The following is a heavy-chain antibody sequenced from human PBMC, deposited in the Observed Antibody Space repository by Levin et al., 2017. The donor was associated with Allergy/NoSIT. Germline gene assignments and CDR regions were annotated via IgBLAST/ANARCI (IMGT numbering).Heavy chain of an antibody. Sequence: SGPTLVKPTETLTLTCTVSGFSLSNARMGVSWIRQPPGKALEWLAHIFSNDEKSYSTSLKSRLTISKDTSKSQVVLTMTNMDPVDTATYYCARTYKDIAARRSMDVWGQGTTVTVSS. CDR2: IFSNDEK. V-gene: IGHV2-26*01. J-gene: IGHJ6*02. D-gene: IGHD6-6*01. CDR1: GFSLSNARMG. CDR3: ARTYKDIAARRSMDV.